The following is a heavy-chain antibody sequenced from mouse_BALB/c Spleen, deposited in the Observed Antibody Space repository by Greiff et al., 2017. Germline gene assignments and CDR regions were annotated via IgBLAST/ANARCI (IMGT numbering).Heavy chain of an antibody. CDR2: IWSGGST. J-gene: IGHJ4*01. Sequence: VQGVESGPGLVQPSQSLSITCTVSGFSLTSYGVHWVRQSPGKGLEWLGVIWSGGSTDYNAAFISRLSISKDNSKSQVFFKMNSLQANDTAIYYCARNGGYASGAMDYWGQGTSVTVSS. CDR3: ARNGGYASGAMDY. V-gene: IGHV2-2*02. D-gene: IGHD6-1*01. CDR1: GFSLTSYG.